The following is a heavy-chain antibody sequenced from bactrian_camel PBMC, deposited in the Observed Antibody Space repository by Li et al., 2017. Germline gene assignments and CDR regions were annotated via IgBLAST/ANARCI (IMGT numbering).Heavy chain of an antibody. Sequence: VQLVESGGGSVQAGGSLRLSCAASGSAGSTCKLGWYRQAPGKEREGVAAIVPGDRFTYYADSVKGRFTISRDNAKNTVYLQMNSLKPEDTAMYYCAAATQSCGYYSNYDVPRSRWFDYWGQGTQVTVS. V-gene: IGHV3S40*01. D-gene: IGHD4*01. CDR3: AAATQSCGYYSNYDVPRSRWFDY. CDR2: IVPGDRFT. CDR1: GSAGSTCK. J-gene: IGHJ4*01.